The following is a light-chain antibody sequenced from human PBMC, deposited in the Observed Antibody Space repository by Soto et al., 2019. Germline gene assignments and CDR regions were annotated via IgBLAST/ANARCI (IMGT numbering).Light chain of an antibody. CDR2: GAS. J-gene: IGKJ2*01. Sequence: EIVMTQTPATLSVSLGERATLSGRASQSVSSTVAWYQQKAGQDPRLLIYGASTSATGISARFRGPGSGTDFTLTISRLAPEDFEVYYCQQYGSSPYNFGLGTKVDIK. CDR3: QQYGSSPYN. CDR1: QSVSST. V-gene: IGKV3-15*01.